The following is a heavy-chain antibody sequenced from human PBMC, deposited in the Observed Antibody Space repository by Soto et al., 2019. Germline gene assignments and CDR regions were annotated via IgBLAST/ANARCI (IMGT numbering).Heavy chain of an antibody. CDR2: ISSSGYSA. CDR1: GFTYNNYA. J-gene: IGHJ4*02. CDR3: AKGSVVVAAKFDS. V-gene: IGHV3-23*01. D-gene: IGHD2-21*02. Sequence: EVQLLESGGALVQPGVSLSLSCAASGFTYNNYAMGWVRQAPGKGLEWVSAISSSGYSAYYADSVKGRFTISRDNSRNTMFLQMNKLSAEDMAVYYCAKGSVVVAAKFDSWGQGTQVTVSS.